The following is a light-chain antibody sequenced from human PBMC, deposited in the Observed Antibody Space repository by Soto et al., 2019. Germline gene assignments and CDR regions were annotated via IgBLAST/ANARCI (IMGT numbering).Light chain of an antibody. J-gene: IGLJ3*02. CDR1: SGHSSYI. V-gene: IGLV4-60*02. Sequence: QSVLTQSSSASASLGSSVKLTCTLSSGHSSYIIAWHQQQPGKAPRYLMKLEGSGSYNKGSGVPDCFSGSSSGADRYLTISNLQFEDEADYYCETWDSNIHWVFGGGTKLTVL. CDR2: LEGSGSY. CDR3: ETWDSNIHWV.